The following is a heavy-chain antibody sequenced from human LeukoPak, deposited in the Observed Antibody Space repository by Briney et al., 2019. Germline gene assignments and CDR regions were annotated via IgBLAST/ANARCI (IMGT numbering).Heavy chain of an antibody. CDR3: AREKVGATGNGMDG. V-gene: IGHV3-33*01. CDR1: GFTFSSYG. J-gene: IGHJ6*02. Sequence: PGGPLRLSCAASGFTFSSYGMYWVRQAPGKGLEWVAVIWYDGSNKYYADSVKGRFPISRDNSKNTLYLQMNSLRAEDTAVYYCAREKVGATGNGMDGWGQGTTVTVSS. D-gene: IGHD1-26*01. CDR2: IWYDGSNK.